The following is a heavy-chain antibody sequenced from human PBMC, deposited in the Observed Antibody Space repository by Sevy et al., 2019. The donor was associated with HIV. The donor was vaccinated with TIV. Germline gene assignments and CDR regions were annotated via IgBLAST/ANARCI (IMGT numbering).Heavy chain of an antibody. J-gene: IGHJ3*02. CDR2: IGTVGEK. Sequence: GGSLRLSCAASGFTFSSYDMHWVRHSTGKGLEWVSAIGTVGEKRYAGSVKGRFTISRENTKKSLYLQMNSLRGVDTAVYYCVRGGSDAFDIWGQRTMVTVSS. V-gene: IGHV3-13*04. CDR3: VRGGSDAFDI. D-gene: IGHD5-12*01. CDR1: GFTFSSYD.